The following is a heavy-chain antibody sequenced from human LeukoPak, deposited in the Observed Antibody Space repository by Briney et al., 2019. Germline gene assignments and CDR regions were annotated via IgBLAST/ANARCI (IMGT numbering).Heavy chain of an antibody. D-gene: IGHD4-17*01. CDR2: IVPILDIE. CDR3: ASSYGDYSVGYFDL. J-gene: IGHJ2*01. Sequence: SVKVSCKASGGIFSNSAVNWVRQAPGQGLEWMGRIVPILDIENYARKFQGRVTITADKSTTTVYMELSSLRSEDTAVYYCASSYGDYSVGYFDLWGRGTLVTVSS. CDR1: GGIFSNSA. V-gene: IGHV1-69*04.